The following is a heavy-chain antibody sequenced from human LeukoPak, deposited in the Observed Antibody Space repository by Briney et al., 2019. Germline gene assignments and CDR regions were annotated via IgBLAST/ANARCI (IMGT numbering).Heavy chain of an antibody. V-gene: IGHV3-23*01. CDR1: GFTFTSHS. CDR2: ISSAGSVT. J-gene: IGHJ4*02. Sequence: PGGSLRLSCAASGFTFTSHSMSWVRQAPGKGLEWVSAISSAGSVTFYADSVKGRFTVSRDQSKNTLSRQMDSLRVEDTAVYYCAKHRLTVAGSPSKNPTAYFEDWGQGTLVTVSS. D-gene: IGHD6-19*01. CDR3: AKHRLTVAGSPSKNPTAYFED.